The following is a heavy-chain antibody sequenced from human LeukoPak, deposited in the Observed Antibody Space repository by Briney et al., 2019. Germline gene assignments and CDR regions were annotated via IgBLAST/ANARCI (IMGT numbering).Heavy chain of an antibody. D-gene: IGHD3-3*01. CDR1: GGSISSYY. CDR2: IYYSGST. J-gene: IGHJ4*02. Sequence: PSETLSLTCTVSGGSISSYYWSWIRQPPGKGLEWIGYIYYSGSTNYNPSLKSRVTMSVDRSNSQFSLKLSSMTAADTAVYYCARTSIFGIYYFDYWGQGTLVTVSS. V-gene: IGHV4-59*12. CDR3: ARTSIFGIYYFDY.